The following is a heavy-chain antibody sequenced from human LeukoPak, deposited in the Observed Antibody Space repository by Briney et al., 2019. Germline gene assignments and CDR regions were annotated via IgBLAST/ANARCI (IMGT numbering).Heavy chain of an antibody. CDR3: AKDSNYDFWSGYYYFDY. D-gene: IGHD3-3*01. J-gene: IGHJ4*02. Sequence: GRSLRLSCAASGFTFSSYGMHWVRQAPGKGLERVAVISYDGSNKYYADSVKGRFTISRDNSKNTLYLQMNSLRAEDTAVYYCAKDSNYDFWSGYYYFDYWGQGTLVTVSS. CDR2: ISYDGSNK. CDR1: GFTFSSYG. V-gene: IGHV3-30*18.